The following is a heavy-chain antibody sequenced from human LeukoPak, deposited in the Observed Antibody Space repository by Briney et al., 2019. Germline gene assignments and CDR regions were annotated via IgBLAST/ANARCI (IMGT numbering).Heavy chain of an antibody. CDR1: GFTFSSYA. CDR2: IQHDGTEK. CDR3: ARDSTVATYYGVDV. D-gene: IGHD6-19*01. J-gene: IGHJ6*02. Sequence: GGSLRLSCAASGFTFSSYAMSWVRQAPGKGLEWVANIQHDGTEKNYVDSVRGRFTISRDNAKTSLYLQMNSLRAEDTAVYYCARDSTVATYYGVDVWGQGTTVTVSS. V-gene: IGHV3-7*01.